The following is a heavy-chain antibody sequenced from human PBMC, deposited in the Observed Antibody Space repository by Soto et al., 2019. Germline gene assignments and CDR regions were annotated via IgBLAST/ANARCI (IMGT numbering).Heavy chain of an antibody. J-gene: IGHJ4*02. Sequence: GGSLRLSCTASGFTFGDYAMSWFRQAPGKGLEWVGFIRSKAYGGTTEYAASVKGRFTISRDDSKSIAYLQMNSLKTEDTAVYYCTSQTPRLNIAVAGIPPDYWGQGTLVTVSS. V-gene: IGHV3-49*03. CDR1: GFTFGDYA. CDR3: TSQTPRLNIAVAGIPPDY. CDR2: IRSKAYGGTT. D-gene: IGHD6-19*01.